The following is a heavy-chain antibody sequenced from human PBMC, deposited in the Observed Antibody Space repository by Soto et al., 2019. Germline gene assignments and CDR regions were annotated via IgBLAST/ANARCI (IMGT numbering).Heavy chain of an antibody. D-gene: IGHD2-2*02. V-gene: IGHV4-31*03. CDR3: ARARFQVLYGKPYFDS. J-gene: IGHJ4*02. CDR2: IYHSGNT. CDR1: GGSITTGGSY. Sequence: KPSETLSLTCTVSGGSITTGGSYWSWIRQHPGKGLEWIGNIYHSGNTYYNPSLKSRLTISVDTSKNHFSLMVDSVTAADTAVYYCARARFQVLYGKPYFDSWGQGTLVTV.